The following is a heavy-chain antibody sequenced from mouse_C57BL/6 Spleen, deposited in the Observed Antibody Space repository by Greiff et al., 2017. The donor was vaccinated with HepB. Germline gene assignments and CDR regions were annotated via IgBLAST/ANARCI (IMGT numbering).Heavy chain of an antibody. CDR3: ARHLYCDY. V-gene: IGHV5-6*01. Sequence: EVKVVESGGDLVKPGGSLKLSCAASGFTFSSYGMSWVRQTPDKRLEWVATISSGGSYTYYPDSVKGRFTISRDNAKNTLYLQMSSLKSEDTAMYYCARHLYCDYWGQGTTLTVSS. CDR1: GFTFSSYG. CDR2: ISSGGSYT. J-gene: IGHJ2*01.